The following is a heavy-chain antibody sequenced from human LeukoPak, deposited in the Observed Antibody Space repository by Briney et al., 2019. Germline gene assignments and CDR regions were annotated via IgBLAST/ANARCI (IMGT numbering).Heavy chain of an antibody. J-gene: IGHJ4*02. D-gene: IGHD1-1*01. CDR1: GFTFSSHW. CDR2: IKQDGSEI. V-gene: IGHV3-7*03. Sequence: GGSLRLSCADSGFTFSSHWMSWVRQAPGKGLEWVANIKQDGSEIYYLDSVKGRFTISRDNSKNTLYLQMNSLRAEDTAVYYCAESSSGFDYWGQGTLVTVSS. CDR3: AESSSGFDY.